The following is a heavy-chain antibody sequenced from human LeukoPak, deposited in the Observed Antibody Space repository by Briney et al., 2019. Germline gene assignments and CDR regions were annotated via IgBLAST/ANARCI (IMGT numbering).Heavy chain of an antibody. J-gene: IGHJ4*02. CDR3: ARRYCSSTSCQIGAIDY. CDR1: GGSISSSSYY. CDR2: IYYSGST. V-gene: IGHV4-39*01. Sequence: KPSETLSLTCTVSGGSISSSSYYWGWIRQPPGKGLEWIGSIYYSGSTYYNPSLKSRVTISVDTSKNQFSLKLSPVTAADTAVYYCARRYCSSTSCQIGAIDYWGQGTLVTVSS. D-gene: IGHD2-2*01.